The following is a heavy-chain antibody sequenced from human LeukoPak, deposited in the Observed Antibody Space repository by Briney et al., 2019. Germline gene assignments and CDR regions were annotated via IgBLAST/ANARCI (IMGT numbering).Heavy chain of an antibody. Sequence: GGSLRLSCAASGFTFSSYSMNWVCQAPGKGLEWVSSISSSSSYIYYADSVKGRFTISRDNAKNSLYLQMNSLRAEDTAVYYCARETRDYYDSSGYYYRGGNYFDYWGQGTLVTVSS. V-gene: IGHV3-21*01. CDR1: GFTFSSYS. CDR3: ARETRDYYDSSGYYYRGGNYFDY. D-gene: IGHD3-22*01. CDR2: ISSSSSYI. J-gene: IGHJ4*02.